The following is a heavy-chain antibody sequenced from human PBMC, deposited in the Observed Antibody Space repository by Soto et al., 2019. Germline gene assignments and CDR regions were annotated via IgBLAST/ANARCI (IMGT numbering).Heavy chain of an antibody. CDR1: GGSISSYY. V-gene: IGHV4-59*08. CDR2: IYYSGST. Sequence: QVQLQESGPGLVKPSETLSLTCTVSGGSISSYYWSWIRQPPGKGLEWIGYIYYSGSTNYNPSIKSRVTLSVDTSKNQFSLKLSSVTAADTAVYYCARRYGALFDYWGQGTLVTVSS. D-gene: IGHD4-17*01. J-gene: IGHJ4*02. CDR3: ARRYGALFDY.